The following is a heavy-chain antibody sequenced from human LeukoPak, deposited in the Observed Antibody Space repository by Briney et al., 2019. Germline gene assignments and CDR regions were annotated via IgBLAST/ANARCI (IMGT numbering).Heavy chain of an antibody. Sequence: AGGSLILSCAASGFTFSSYWMHWVRQAPGKGLVWVSRINSDGSSTTYADSVKGRFTISRDNAKNTLYLQMNSLRSEDTAVYYCARDTGSGYCTGGRCRGAFDIWGQGTKVTVSS. J-gene: IGHJ3*02. CDR1: GFTFSSYW. CDR3: ARDTGSGYCTGGRCRGAFDI. D-gene: IGHD2-15*01. CDR2: INSDGSST. V-gene: IGHV3-74*01.